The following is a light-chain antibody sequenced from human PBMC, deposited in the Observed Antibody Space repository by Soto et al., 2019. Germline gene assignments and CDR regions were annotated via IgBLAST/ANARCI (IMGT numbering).Light chain of an antibody. J-gene: IGKJ2*01. V-gene: IGKV3-20*01. CDR2: AAS. Sequence: EIVLTQSPGTLSLSPGERATLSCRASQSVSSSYLAWYQQKPGQAPRLLIYAASSRATGIPDRFSGSGSGPDFTLTISRLDPEDFAVYYCQQYGTSPYTFGQGTKLEIK. CDR3: QQYGTSPYT. CDR1: QSVSSSY.